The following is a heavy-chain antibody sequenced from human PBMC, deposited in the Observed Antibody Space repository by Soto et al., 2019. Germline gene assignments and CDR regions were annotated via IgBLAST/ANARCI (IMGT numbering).Heavy chain of an antibody. V-gene: IGHV1-2*02. J-gene: IGHJ5*02. CDR3: ARVARYCSGGSCYFWFDP. CDR1: CYTFTRYY. CDR2: INPNSGGT. D-gene: IGHD2-15*01. Sequence: ASGQVSFRASCYTFTRYYLHWVRQAPGQGLEWMGWINPNSGGTNYAQKFQGRVTMTRDTSISTAYMELSRLRSDDTAVEYCARVARYCSGGSCYFWFDPWGQGTLVTVSS.